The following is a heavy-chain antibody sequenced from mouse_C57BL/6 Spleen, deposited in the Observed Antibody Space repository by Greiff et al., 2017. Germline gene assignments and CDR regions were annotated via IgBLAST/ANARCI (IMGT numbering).Heavy chain of an antibody. CDR3: ARKDSYYAMDY. Sequence: EVKVVESGGGLVKPGGSLKLSCAASGFPFSDYGMHWVRQAPEKGLEWVAYISSVSSTIYYADTVKGRFTISRDHAKNTLFLQMTSLRSEDTAMYYCARKDSYYAMDYWGQGTSVTVSS. V-gene: IGHV5-17*01. J-gene: IGHJ4*01. CDR2: ISSVSSTI. CDR1: GFPFSDYG.